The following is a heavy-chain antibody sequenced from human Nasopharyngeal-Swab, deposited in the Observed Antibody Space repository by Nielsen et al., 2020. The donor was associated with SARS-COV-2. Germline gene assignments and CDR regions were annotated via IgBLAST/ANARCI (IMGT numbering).Heavy chain of an antibody. J-gene: IGHJ6*02. CDR3: AKDIFGVYSWRTYYYGMDV. V-gene: IGHV3-9*01. CDR1: GFTFDDYA. CDR2: LSWNSISI. Sequence: SLKISCAASGFTFDDYAMHWVRQAQGKGLEWISGLSWNSISIGYADSVKGRFTISRDNARNSLYMQMKSLTVEDTALYYCAKDIFGVYSWRTYYYGMDVWGQGTTVTVSS. D-gene: IGHD1-26*01.